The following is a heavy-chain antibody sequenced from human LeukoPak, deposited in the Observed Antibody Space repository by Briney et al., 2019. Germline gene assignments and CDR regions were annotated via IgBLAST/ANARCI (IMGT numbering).Heavy chain of an antibody. Sequence: PGGSLRLSCAASGFTVSHNYMSRVRQSPGKGLEWVSVIYSGGSTNYADSVKGRFTISRDNSKNTLYLQMNSLRAEDTAVYYCARDLSGPLDYWGQGTLVTVSS. CDR3: ARDLSGPLDY. CDR2: IYSGGST. CDR1: GFTVSHNY. V-gene: IGHV3-66*01. D-gene: IGHD5-12*01. J-gene: IGHJ4*02.